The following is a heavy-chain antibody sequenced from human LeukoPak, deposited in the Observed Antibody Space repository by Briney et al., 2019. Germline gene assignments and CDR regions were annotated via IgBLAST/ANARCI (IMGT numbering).Heavy chain of an antibody. V-gene: IGHV3-15*01. J-gene: IGHJ4*02. Sequence: GGSLRLSCAASGFTFTNAWMGWVRQAPGKGLEWVGRIKSKTDGGTTDYAAPVKGRFTISRADSKNTLYLQMNSLKTEDTAVYYCTTAWLLWDHDCWGQGTLVTVSS. D-gene: IGHD3-10*01. CDR1: GFTFTNAW. CDR3: TTAWLLWDHDC. CDR2: IKSKTDGGTT.